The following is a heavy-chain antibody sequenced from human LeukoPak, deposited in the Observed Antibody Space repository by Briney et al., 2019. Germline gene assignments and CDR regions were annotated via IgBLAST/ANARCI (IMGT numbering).Heavy chain of an antibody. D-gene: IGHD3-3*01. CDR1: GYTFTGYY. CDR3: ARVRLRNGYNWFDP. J-gene: IGHJ5*02. Sequence: AASVKVSCKASGYTFTGYYMHWVRQAPGQGLEWMGWINPNSGGTNYAQKFQGRVTMTRDTSISTAYMELSRLRSDDTAVYYCARVRLRNGYNWFDPWGQGTLVTVSS. CDR2: INPNSGGT. V-gene: IGHV1-2*02.